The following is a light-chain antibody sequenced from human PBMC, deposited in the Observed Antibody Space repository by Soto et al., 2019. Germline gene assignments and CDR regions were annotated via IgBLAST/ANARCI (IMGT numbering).Light chain of an antibody. Sequence: DIQMTQSPSTLSASVGDRVTITCRASQSISSWLTWYQQKPGKAPKLLIYNASSLESGVPSRFSGSGSGTEFTLTISHLQPDDFATYYCQPYSISAPFGQGTRVEIK. J-gene: IGKJ1*01. V-gene: IGKV1-5*03. CDR3: QPYSISAP. CDR1: QSISSW. CDR2: NAS.